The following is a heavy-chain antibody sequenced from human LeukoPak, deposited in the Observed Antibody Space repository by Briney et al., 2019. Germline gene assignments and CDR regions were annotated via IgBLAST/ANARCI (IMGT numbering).Heavy chain of an antibody. CDR2: IYPGDSDT. J-gene: IGHJ4*02. D-gene: IGHD4-17*01. CDR3: ARRGYSGFHDYGDHPYYFDY. V-gene: IGHV5-51*01. CDR1: GYSFTSYW. Sequence: GESLKISCKGSGYSFTSYWIGWVRQMPGKGLGWMGIIYPGDSDTRYSPSFQCQVTISADKSISTAYLQWSSLKASDTAMYYCARRGYSGFHDYGDHPYYFDYWGQGTLVTVSS.